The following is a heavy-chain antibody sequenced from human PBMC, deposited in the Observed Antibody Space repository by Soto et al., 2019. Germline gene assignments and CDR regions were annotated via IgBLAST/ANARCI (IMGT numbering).Heavy chain of an antibody. V-gene: IGHV3-53*01. J-gene: IGHJ6*02. CDR1: GFTFSSYA. CDR2: IYSGGST. CDR3: ARDIAAAGKWYYYSMDV. Sequence: PGGSLRLSCAASGFTFSSYAMSWVRQAPGKGLEWVSVIYSGGSTYYADSVKGRFTISRDNSKNTLYLQMNSLRAEDTVVYYCARDIAAAGKWYYYSMDVWGQGTTVTVSS. D-gene: IGHD6-13*01.